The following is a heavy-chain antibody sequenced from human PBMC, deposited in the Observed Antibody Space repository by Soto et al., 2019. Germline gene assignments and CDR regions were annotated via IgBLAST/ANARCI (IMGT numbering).Heavy chain of an antibody. D-gene: IGHD2-15*01. V-gene: IGHV3-48*01. CDR3: ARARVDCSGGSCRPYYFDY. CDR2: ISSSSSTI. CDR1: GFTFSSYS. Sequence: EVQLVESGGGLVQPGGSLRLSCAASGFTFSSYSMNWVRQAPGKGLEWVSYISSSSSTIYYADSVKGRFTISRDNAKNSLYLQMNSLRAEDTAVYYYARARVDCSGGSCRPYYFDYWGQGTLVTVSS. J-gene: IGHJ4*02.